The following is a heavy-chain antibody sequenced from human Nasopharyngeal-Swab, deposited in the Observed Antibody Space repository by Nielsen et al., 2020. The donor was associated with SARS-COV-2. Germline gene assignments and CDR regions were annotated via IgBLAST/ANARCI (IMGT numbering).Heavy chain of an antibody. J-gene: IGHJ4*02. D-gene: IGHD3-3*01. CDR1: GSAISSYY. CDR3: ARVRGTIFGVVTAPGYFDY. V-gene: IGHV4-59*01. Sequence: SETLSLTCTVSGSAISSYYLSLIRQPTWKGLEWIGYIYYSGSTNYNPSLKSRVTISVDTSKNQFSLKLSSVTAADTAVYYCARVRGTIFGVVTAPGYFDYWGQGTLVTVSS. CDR2: IYYSGST.